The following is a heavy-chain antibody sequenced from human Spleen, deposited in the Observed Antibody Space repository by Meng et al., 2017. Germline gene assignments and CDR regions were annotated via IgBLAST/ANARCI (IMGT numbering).Heavy chain of an antibody. J-gene: IGHJ6*02. D-gene: IGHD6-19*01. CDR1: GSTSSSYA. V-gene: IGHV3-23*01. CDR3: ARVGYRSGWYGDNYYGMDV. CDR2: ISGSVDST. Sequence: SLKISCAASGSTSSSYAMNCVRQAPGSGLEWVSCISGSVDSTYYADSVKGRFTISRDNSKNTLYLQMNSLRAEDTAVYYCARVGYRSGWYGDNYYGMDVWGQGTTVTVSS.